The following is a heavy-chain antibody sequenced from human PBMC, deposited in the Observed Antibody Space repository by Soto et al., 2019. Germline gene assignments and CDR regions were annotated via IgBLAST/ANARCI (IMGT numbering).Heavy chain of an antibody. CDR2: IYYSGST. D-gene: IGHD6-13*01. J-gene: IGHJ4*02. Sequence: QLQLQESGPGLVKPSETLSLTCTVSGGSISSSSYYWGWIRQPPGKGLEWIGSIYYSGSTYYNPSLKSRVTISVDTSKNQFSLKLSSVTAADTAVYYCARRLRSSNLFDYWGQGTLVTVSS. V-gene: IGHV4-39*01. CDR3: ARRLRSSNLFDY. CDR1: GGSISSSSYY.